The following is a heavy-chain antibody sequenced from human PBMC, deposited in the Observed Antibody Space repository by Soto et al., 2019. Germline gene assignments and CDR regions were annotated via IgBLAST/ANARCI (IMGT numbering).Heavy chain of an antibody. D-gene: IGHD3-10*01. Sequence: QVQLVQSGAEVKRPGSSVKVSCKASGDTFSFYSINWVRQAPGLGLEWMGRVNPILSMSNYAQRFQGRVTMPADKSTSTDYMELIGLRSEDTAMYYCATSYGSGYRAFDYWGQGALVTVSS. CDR3: ATSYGSGYRAFDY. CDR1: GDTFSFYS. CDR2: VNPILSMS. J-gene: IGHJ4*02. V-gene: IGHV1-69*04.